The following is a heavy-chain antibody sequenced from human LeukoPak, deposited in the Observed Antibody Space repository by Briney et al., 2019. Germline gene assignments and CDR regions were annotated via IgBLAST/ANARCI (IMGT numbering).Heavy chain of an antibody. Sequence: GGSLRLSCAASGFTFSSYNMNWVRQAPGKGLEWVSDISSSGSTIYFADSVKGRFTISRDNAKNSLYLQMNSLGAEDTAVYYCAKDSVDTTIFDAFDIWGQGTMVTVSS. V-gene: IGHV3-48*01. CDR3: AKDSVDTTIFDAFDI. CDR2: ISSSGSTI. CDR1: GFTFSSYN. J-gene: IGHJ3*02. D-gene: IGHD5-18*01.